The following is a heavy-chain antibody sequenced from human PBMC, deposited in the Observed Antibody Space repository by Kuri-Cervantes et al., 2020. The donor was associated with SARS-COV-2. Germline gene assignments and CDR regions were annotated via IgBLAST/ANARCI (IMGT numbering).Heavy chain of an antibody. J-gene: IGHJ4*02. CDR3: ARRHDILTGYYGDPLNFDY. V-gene: IGHV4-39*01. Sequence: SETLSLTCTVSGGSISSSSYYWGWIRQPPGKGLEWIGSIYYSGSTYYNPSLKSRVTISVDTSKNQFSLKLSSVTAADTAVYYCARRHDILTGYYGDPLNFDYWGQGTLVTVSS. D-gene: IGHD3-9*01. CDR1: GGSISSSSYY. CDR2: IYYSGST.